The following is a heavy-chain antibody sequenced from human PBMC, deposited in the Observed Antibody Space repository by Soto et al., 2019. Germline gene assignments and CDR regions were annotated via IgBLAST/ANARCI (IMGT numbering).Heavy chain of an antibody. CDR2: ISGSGSTI. J-gene: IGHJ4*02. D-gene: IGHD3-3*01. CDR3: ARVERGIAIFGVVIPPFDY. CDR1: GFTFSDYY. Sequence: QVQLVESGGGLVKPGGSLRLSCAASGFTFSDYYMSWIRQASGKGLEWVSYISGSGSTIYYADSVKGRFTISRDNAKNSLYLQMNSLGAEDPAVYYCARVERGIAIFGVVIPPFDYWGQGTLVTVSS. V-gene: IGHV3-11*01.